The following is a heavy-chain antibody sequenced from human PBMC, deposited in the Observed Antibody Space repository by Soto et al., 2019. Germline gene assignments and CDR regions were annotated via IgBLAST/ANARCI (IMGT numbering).Heavy chain of an antibody. J-gene: IGHJ4*02. V-gene: IGHV3-23*01. CDR2: ISGSGGST. CDR3: AKTPYDYIWGSPPGY. CDR1: GVTFSSYA. Sequence: GGSLRLSCAASGVTFSSYAMSWVRQAPGKGLEWVSAISGSGGSTYYADSVKGRFTISRDNSKNTLYLQMNSLRAEDTAVYYCAKTPYDYIWGSPPGYWGQGTLVTVSS. D-gene: IGHD3-16*01.